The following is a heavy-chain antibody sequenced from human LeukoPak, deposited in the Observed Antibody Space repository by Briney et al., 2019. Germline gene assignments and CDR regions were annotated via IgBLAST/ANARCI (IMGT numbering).Heavy chain of an antibody. CDR3: AKLYSSGWPLECMDV. CDR2: IIPIFGTA. Sequence: SVKVSCKASGGTFSSYAISWVRQAPGQGLEWMGGIIPIFGTANYAQKFQGRVTMTIETSTSTVYMELRSLRSDDTAVYNCAKLYSSGWPLECMDVWGQGTTVTVSS. V-gene: IGHV1-69*05. D-gene: IGHD6-19*01. J-gene: IGHJ6*02. CDR1: GGTFSSYA.